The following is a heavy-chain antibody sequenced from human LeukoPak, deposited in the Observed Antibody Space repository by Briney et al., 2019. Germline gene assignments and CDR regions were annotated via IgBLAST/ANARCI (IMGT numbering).Heavy chain of an antibody. Sequence: GGSLRLSCAASGFTFSSYWMSWVRQAPGKGLEWVANIKQDGSEKYYVDSVKGRFTISRDNAKNSLYLQMNSLRAEDTAVYYCARDKVVETTYFDYWGQGTLVTVSS. V-gene: IGHV3-7*01. CDR3: ARDKVVETTYFDY. CDR2: IKQDGSEK. CDR1: GFTFSSYW. J-gene: IGHJ4*02. D-gene: IGHD4/OR15-4a*01.